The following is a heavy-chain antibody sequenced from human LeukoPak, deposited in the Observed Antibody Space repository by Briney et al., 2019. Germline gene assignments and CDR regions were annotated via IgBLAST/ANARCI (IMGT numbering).Heavy chain of an antibody. J-gene: IGHJ4*02. Sequence: SETLSLTCTVSGDSISRYYWSWIRQPAGKGLEWIGRIYNGGIITYNPSLKSRVTISVDKSKNQFSLKLTSVTAADTAVYYCASPRADRSTWYAVDYWGQGTLVTVSS. CDR2: IYNGGII. D-gene: IGHD2/OR15-2a*01. V-gene: IGHV4-4*07. CDR3: ASPRADRSTWYAVDY. CDR1: GDSISRYY.